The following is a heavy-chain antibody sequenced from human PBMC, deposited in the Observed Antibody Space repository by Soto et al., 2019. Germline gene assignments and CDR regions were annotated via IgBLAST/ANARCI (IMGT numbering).Heavy chain of an antibody. V-gene: IGHV1-2*04. CDR1: GYTFTGYY. Sequence: GASVKVSCKASGYTFTGYYMHWVRQAPGQGLEWMGWINPNSGGTNYAQKFQGWVTMTRDTSISTAYMELSRLRSDDTAVYYCARAPRYCSGGSCPRGWYMDVWGKGTTVTVSS. CDR2: INPNSGGT. J-gene: IGHJ6*03. CDR3: ARAPRYCSGGSCPRGWYMDV. D-gene: IGHD2-15*01.